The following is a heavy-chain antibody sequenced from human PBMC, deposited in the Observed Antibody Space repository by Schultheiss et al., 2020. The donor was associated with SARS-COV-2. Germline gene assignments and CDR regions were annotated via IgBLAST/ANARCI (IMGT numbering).Heavy chain of an antibody. Sequence: GGSLRLSCAASGFTFSIYAMNWVRQAPGKGLEWVSYITLSGSTEYYADSVKGRFTISRDNSKNTVYLQMSRLRADDTAVYYCASGQAGTYPYFEYWGQGTLVTVSS. D-gene: IGHD1-26*01. V-gene: IGHV3-23*01. CDR2: ITLSGSTE. CDR3: ASGQAGTYPYFEY. J-gene: IGHJ4*02. CDR1: GFTFSIYA.